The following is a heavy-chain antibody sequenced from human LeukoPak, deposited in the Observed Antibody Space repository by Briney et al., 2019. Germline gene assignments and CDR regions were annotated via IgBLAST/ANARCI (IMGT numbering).Heavy chain of an antibody. Sequence: ASVKVSCKASGYTFTSYAMHWVRQAPGQRLEWMGWINAGNGNTKYSQKFQGRVTITRDTSASTAYMELSSLRSEDTAVYYCARSNCSSTSCPYWYFDLWGRGTLVTVSS. CDR1: GYTFTSYA. V-gene: IGHV1-3*01. CDR3: ARSNCSSTSCPYWYFDL. J-gene: IGHJ2*01. CDR2: INAGNGNT. D-gene: IGHD2-2*01.